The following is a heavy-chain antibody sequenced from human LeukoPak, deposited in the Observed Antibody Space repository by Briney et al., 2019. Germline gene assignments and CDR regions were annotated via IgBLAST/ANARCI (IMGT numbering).Heavy chain of an antibody. CDR3: AKAKRDYDSSGCPPDY. J-gene: IGHJ4*02. Sequence: GGSLRLSCAASGFTFSIYAMSWVRQAPGKGLEWVSAISASGGSTYYADSVKGRFTISRDNSKNTLYLQMNSLRAEDTAVYYCAKAKRDYDSSGCPPDYWGQGTLVTVSS. D-gene: IGHD3-22*01. CDR1: GFTFSIYA. V-gene: IGHV3-23*01. CDR2: ISASGGST.